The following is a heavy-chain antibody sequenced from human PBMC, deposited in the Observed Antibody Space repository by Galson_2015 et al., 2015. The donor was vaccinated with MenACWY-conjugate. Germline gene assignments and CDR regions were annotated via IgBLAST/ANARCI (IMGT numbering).Heavy chain of an antibody. J-gene: IGHJ3*02. D-gene: IGHD3-22*01. CDR3: ARMHIVLDATDAFDI. CDR2: LDWRDNK. Sequence: PALVKPTQTLTLTCTFSGFSLSTYEMCIYWVRQPPGKALEWLARLDWRDNKYYTTSLKTRLTISKDTSTNQVVLTMTNVDPVDTATYYCARMHIVLDATDAFDIWGQGTMVTVS. CDR1: GFSLSTYEMC. V-gene: IGHV2-70*11.